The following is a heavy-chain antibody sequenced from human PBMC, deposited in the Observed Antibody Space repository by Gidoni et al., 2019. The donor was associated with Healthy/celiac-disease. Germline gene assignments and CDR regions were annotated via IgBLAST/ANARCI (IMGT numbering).Heavy chain of an antibody. J-gene: IGHJ4*02. V-gene: IGHV3-74*01. D-gene: IGHD1-20*01. CDR1: GSTFSSYW. CDR2: INSDGSST. Sequence: EVQLVESGGGLVQLGGSLRLSCAASGSTFSSYWLHWVRQAPGKGLVWVSRINSDGSSTSYADSVKGRFTISRDNAKNTLYLQMNSLRAEDTAVYYCARIGRYRPIDYWGQGTLVTVSS. CDR3: ARIGRYRPIDY.